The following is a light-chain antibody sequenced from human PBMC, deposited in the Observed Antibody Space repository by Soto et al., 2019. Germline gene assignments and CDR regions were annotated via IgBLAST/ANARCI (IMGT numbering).Light chain of an antibody. CDR3: QQYVSSPFT. CDR2: GAS. J-gene: IGKJ3*01. V-gene: IGKV3-20*01. Sequence: EIVLTQSPGTLSLSPWERATLSCRASQSVSSSYLAWYQQKPGQAPRLLIYGASSRATGIPDRFSGSGSGTDFTLTISRLEPEDFAVYYCQQYVSSPFTFGPGTKMDIK. CDR1: QSVSSSY.